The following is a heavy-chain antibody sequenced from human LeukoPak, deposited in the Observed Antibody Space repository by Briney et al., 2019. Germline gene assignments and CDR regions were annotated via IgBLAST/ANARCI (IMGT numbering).Heavy chain of an antibody. D-gene: IGHD3-22*01. Sequence: ASVKVSCKASGYTFTGYYMHWVRQAPGQGLEWMGWINPNSGGTNYAQKFQGRVTMTRDTSISTAYMELSRLRSDDTAVYYCARVVRDSSGNPFDYWGQGTLVTVSS. J-gene: IGHJ4*02. CDR2: INPNSGGT. CDR3: ARVVRDSSGNPFDY. CDR1: GYTFTGYY. V-gene: IGHV1-2*02.